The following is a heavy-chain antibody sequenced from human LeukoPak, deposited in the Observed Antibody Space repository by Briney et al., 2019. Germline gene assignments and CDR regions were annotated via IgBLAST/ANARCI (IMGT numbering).Heavy chain of an antibody. CDR2: INPSGGST. CDR3: ARDRGGAVAGTGFDY. CDR1: GYTFTSYY. Sequence: GASVKVSCKASGYTFTSYYMHWVRQAPGQGLEWMGIINPSGGSTSYAQKFQGRVTMTRDMSTSTVYMELSSLRSEDTAVYYCARDRGGAVAGTGFDYWGQGTLVTVSS. J-gene: IGHJ4*02. V-gene: IGHV1-46*01. D-gene: IGHD6-19*01.